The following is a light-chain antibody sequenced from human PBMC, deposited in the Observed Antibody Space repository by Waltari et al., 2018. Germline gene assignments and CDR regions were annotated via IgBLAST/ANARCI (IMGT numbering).Light chain of an antibody. CDR2: KVS. J-gene: IGKJ1*01. CDR3: MQGAHWPRT. V-gene: IGKV2-30*01. Sequence: DVVMTQSPLSLPVTVGQVASISCRSSQSLLFSDGKIYLNWFHQRPGQSPRRLVYKVSNRESGVPDRFSGSGSVTDFTLKITRVEAEDVGVYFCMQGAHWPRTFGQGTRVEI. CDR1: QSLLFSDGKIY.